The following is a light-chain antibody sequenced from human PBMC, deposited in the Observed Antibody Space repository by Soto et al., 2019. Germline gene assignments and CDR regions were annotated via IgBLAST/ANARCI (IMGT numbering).Light chain of an antibody. V-gene: IGKV3-20*01. Sequence: EIVLTQSPGTLSLSPGDRATLSCEASQSVNNNYLAWYQHKPGQAPRLLIYVASSRATGIPDRFSGSGSGTDFTLTSSILEPEAFAVYYCQQYDTSLPYTFGGGTKVEIK. CDR2: VAS. CDR1: QSVNNNY. J-gene: IGKJ4*01. CDR3: QQYDTSLPYT.